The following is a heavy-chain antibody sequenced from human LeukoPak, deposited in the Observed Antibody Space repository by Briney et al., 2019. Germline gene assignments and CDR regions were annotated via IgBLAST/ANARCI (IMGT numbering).Heavy chain of an antibody. J-gene: IGHJ4*02. D-gene: IGHD6-19*01. Sequence: GGSLRLSCVASGFTFNFYSISWVRQAPGRGLEWVASITSGSSYVYSADSEKGRFTISRDNAKNSLFLHMTSLTGEDTAVYYCARKSSSSGWYYDSWGRGTLVTVSS. V-gene: IGHV3-21*01. CDR2: ITSGSSYV. CDR3: ARKSSSSGWYYDS. CDR1: GFTFNFYS.